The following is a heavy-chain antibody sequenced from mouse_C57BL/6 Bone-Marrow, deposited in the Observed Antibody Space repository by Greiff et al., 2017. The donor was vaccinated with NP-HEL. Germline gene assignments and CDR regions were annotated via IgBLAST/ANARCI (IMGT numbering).Heavy chain of an antibody. CDR3: LYDDYDY. CDR2: IDPSDSYT. CDR1: GYTFTSYW. Sequence: QVQLQQPGAELVRPGTSVKLSCKASGYTFTSYWMHWVKQRPGQGLEWIGVIDPSDSYTNYNQKFKGKATLTVDTSSSTAYMQLSSLTSEDSAVYYCLYDDYDYWGQGTTLTVSS. V-gene: IGHV1-59*01. J-gene: IGHJ2*01. D-gene: IGHD2-4*01.